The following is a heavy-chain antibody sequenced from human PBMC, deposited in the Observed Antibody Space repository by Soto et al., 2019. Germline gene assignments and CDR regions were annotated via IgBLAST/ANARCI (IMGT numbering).Heavy chain of an antibody. D-gene: IGHD2-2*01. CDR3: ARGYCSSTSCYPGRYYYYYYMDV. J-gene: IGHJ6*03. CDR2: FDPEDGET. Sequence: ASVKVSWKVSGYTLTELSMHWVRQAPGKGLEWMGGFDPEDGETIYAQKFQGRVTMTEDTSTDTAYMELSSLRSEDTAVYYCARGYCSSTSCYPGRYYYYYYMDVWGKGTTVTVSS. V-gene: IGHV1-24*01. CDR1: GYTLTELS.